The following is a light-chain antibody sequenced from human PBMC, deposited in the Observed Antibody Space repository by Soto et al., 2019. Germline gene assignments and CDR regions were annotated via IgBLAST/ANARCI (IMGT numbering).Light chain of an antibody. Sequence: DIPMTQSPSSLSASIGDRVTISCQASQNVATYLNWYQQKPGKAPKLLIYLASTLQSGVPSRFSGSGSGTDFTLSISSLQPEDVAAYFCQHSYSTPYTFGRGTKLEIK. CDR1: QNVATY. CDR3: QHSYSTPYT. J-gene: IGKJ2*01. V-gene: IGKV1-39*01. CDR2: LAS.